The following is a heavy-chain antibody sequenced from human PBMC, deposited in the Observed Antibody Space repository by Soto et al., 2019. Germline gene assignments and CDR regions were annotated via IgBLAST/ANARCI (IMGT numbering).Heavy chain of an antibody. V-gene: IGHV4-30-4*01. CDR3: ARVPLYDILTGYYYYFDY. CDR2: IYYSGST. Sequence: NPSETLSLTCTVSGGSISSGDYYWSWIRQPPGKGLEWIGYIYYSGSTYYNPSLKSRVTISVDTSKNQFSLKLSSVTAADTAVYYCARVPLYDILTGYYYYFDYWGQGTLVTVSS. D-gene: IGHD3-9*01. J-gene: IGHJ4*02. CDR1: GGSISSGDYY.